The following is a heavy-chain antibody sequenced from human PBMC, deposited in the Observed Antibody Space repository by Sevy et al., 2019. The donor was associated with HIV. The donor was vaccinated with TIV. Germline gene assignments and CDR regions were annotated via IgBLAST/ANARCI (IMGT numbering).Heavy chain of an antibody. CDR2: ISGSGGST. V-gene: IGHV3-23*01. CDR3: AKGTNIAARNNWFDP. CDR1: GFTFSSYA. Sequence: GGSLRLSCAASGFTFSSYAMSWVRQAPGKGLEWVSAISGSGGSTYYADSVKGRLTISRDNSKNTLYLQMNSLRAEDTAVYYCAKGTNIAARNNWFDPWGQGTLVTVSS. J-gene: IGHJ5*02. D-gene: IGHD6-6*01.